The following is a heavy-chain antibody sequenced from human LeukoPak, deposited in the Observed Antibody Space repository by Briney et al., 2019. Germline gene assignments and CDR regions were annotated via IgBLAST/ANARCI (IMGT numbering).Heavy chain of an antibody. CDR3: GRNYYDSSGYRDAFDI. CDR1: GVSINSSSYY. Sequence: SETLSLTCTVSGVSINSSSYYWGWIRQPPGKGLEWIGSICYSGHTYYNPSLKSRVTISVDTSKNQFSLKLSSVTAADTAVYYWGRNYYDSSGYRDAFDIWGQGKMVTVSS. V-gene: IGHV4-39*01. CDR2: ICYSGHT. J-gene: IGHJ3*02. D-gene: IGHD3-22*01.